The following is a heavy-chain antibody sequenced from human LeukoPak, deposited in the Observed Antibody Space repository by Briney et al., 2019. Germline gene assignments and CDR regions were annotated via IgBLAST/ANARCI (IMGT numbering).Heavy chain of an antibody. V-gene: IGHV3-48*04. Sequence: GGSLRLSCAASGFTFSSYSMNWVRQAPGKGLEWVSYISSSSSTIYYADSVKGRFTISRDNAKDSLYLQMNSLRAEDTAVYYCARNPPTVTTRTFDYWGQGTLVTVSS. CDR1: GFTFSSYS. D-gene: IGHD4-17*01. CDR2: ISSSSSTI. J-gene: IGHJ4*02. CDR3: ARNPPTVTTRTFDY.